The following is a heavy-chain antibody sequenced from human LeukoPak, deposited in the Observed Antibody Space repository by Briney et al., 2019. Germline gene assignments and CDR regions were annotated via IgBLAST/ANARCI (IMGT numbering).Heavy chain of an antibody. CDR3: ASAYCSGGSCYYFFDY. J-gene: IGHJ4*02. CDR2: ISSSSSSI. CDR1: GFTFSSYS. D-gene: IGHD2-15*01. V-gene: IGHV3-21*01. Sequence: GGSLRLSCATSGFTFSSYSMNWVRQAPGKGLEWVSYISSSSSSIYYSDSVKGRFIISRDNAKNSLYLQMNSLSAEDTAVYYCASAYCSGGSCYYFFDYWGQGTLVTVSS.